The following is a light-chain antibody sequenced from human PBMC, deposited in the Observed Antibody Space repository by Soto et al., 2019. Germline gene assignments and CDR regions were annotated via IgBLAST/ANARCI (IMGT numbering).Light chain of an antibody. CDR2: EVT. J-gene: IGLJ1*01. CDR1: SSDVGGYNY. Sequence: QSVLTQPPSASGSPGQSVTISCTGTSSDVGGYNYVSWYQQHPGKAPKLMIYEVTKRPSGVPDRFSGSKSGNTASLTVSGLQAEDEADYFCCSHAGDNTYVFGIGIKVTVL. CDR3: CSHAGDNTYV. V-gene: IGLV2-8*01.